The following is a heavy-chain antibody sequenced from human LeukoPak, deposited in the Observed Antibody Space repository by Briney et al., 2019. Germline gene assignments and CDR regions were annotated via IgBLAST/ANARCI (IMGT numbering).Heavy chain of an antibody. CDR1: GGSISSYY. CDR3: ARFRVITGYFDY. V-gene: IGHV4-59*08. CDR2: IYYSGST. J-gene: IGHJ4*02. Sequence: PSQTLSLTCTVSGGSISSYYWSWIRQPPGKGLEWIGYIYYSGSTNYNPSLKSRVTISVDTSKNQFSLKLSFVTAADTAVYYCARFRVITGYFDYWGQGTLVTVSS. D-gene: IGHD3-22*01.